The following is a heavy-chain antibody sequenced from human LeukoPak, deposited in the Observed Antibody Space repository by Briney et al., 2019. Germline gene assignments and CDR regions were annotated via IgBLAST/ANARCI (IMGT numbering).Heavy chain of an antibody. D-gene: IGHD3-10*01. CDR1: GFTVSSHY. J-gene: IGHJ4*02. CDR3: ARNKGVYGSGSYDN. V-gene: IGHV3-53*01. Sequence: GGSLRLSCAVSGFTVSSHYWGWGRQAPGKGLEWVSQINSGGTTYYADSVKGRFTISRDNSKNTLYLQMNSLRAEDTAVYRCARNKGVYGSGSYDNWGPGTLVTVSS. CDR2: INSGGTT.